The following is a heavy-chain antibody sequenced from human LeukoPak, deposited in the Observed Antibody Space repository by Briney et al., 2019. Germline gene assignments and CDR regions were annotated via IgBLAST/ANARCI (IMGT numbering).Heavy chain of an antibody. J-gene: IGHJ3*02. D-gene: IGHD5-24*01. Sequence: SGGSLRLSCVASGFTFSSYAMGWVRQAPGMRPEWVSSLTDSGGTTYYVDSVKGRFTISRDNSKNTLYLHMNSLRAEDTAMYSCAKKRDAFDIWGQGTVVAVSS. CDR1: GFTFSSYA. V-gene: IGHV3-23*01. CDR2: LTDSGGTT. CDR3: AKKRDAFDI.